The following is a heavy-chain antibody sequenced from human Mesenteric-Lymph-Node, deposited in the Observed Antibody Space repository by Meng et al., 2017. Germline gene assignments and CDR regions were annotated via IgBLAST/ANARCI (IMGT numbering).Heavy chain of an antibody. Sequence: QVQLQQWGAGRLGPSETLSLTCAVYGGSFSGYYWSWIRQPPGKGLEWIGEINHSGSTNYNPSLKSRVTISVDTSKNQFSLKLSSVTAADTAVYYCGRQYGDYRGTLDYWGQGTLVTVSS. D-gene: IGHD4-17*01. CDR2: INHSGST. CDR3: GRQYGDYRGTLDY. J-gene: IGHJ4*02. CDR1: GGSFSGYY. V-gene: IGHV4-34*01.